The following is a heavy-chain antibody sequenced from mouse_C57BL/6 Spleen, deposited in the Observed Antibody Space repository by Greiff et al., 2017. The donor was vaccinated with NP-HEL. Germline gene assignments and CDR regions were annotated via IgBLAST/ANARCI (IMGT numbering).Heavy chain of an antibody. CDR1: GYTFTSYT. J-gene: IGHJ3*01. D-gene: IGHD1-1*01. CDR3: APITTVVPSFAY. Sequence: QVQLQQSGAELARPGASVKMSCKASGYTFTSYTMHWVKQRPGQGLEWIGYINPSSGYTKYNQKFKDKATLTADKSSSTAYMQLSSLTSEDSAVYYCAPITTVVPSFAYWGQGTLVTVSA. V-gene: IGHV1-4*01. CDR2: INPSSGYT.